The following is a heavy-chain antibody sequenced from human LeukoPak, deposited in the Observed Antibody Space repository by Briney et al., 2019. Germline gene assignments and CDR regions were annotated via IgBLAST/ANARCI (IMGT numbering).Heavy chain of an antibody. CDR2: ISSRSSTI. J-gene: IGHJ5*02. CDR3: ARGSSSSWYENNWFDP. CDR1: GFIFSNYS. V-gene: IGHV3-48*04. D-gene: IGHD6-13*01. Sequence: GGSLRLSCAASGFIFSNYSMNWVRQAPGKGLEWVSYISSRSSTIYYADSVKGRFTISRDNAKNSLYLQMNSLRAEDTAVYYCARGSSSSWYENNWFDPWGQGTLVTVSS.